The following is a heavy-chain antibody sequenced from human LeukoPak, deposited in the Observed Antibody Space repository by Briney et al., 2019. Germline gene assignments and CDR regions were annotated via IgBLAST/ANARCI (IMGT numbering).Heavy chain of an antibody. D-gene: IGHD6-25*01. Sequence: AGGSLRLSCAASGFTVSSNYMSWVRQAPGKGLEWVSVIYSGGSTYYADSVKGRFTISRDNSKNTLYLQMNSLRAEDTAVYYCARGITSEQRPGDYWGQGTLVTVSS. V-gene: IGHV3-53*01. CDR2: IYSGGST. CDR3: ARGITSEQRPGDY. CDR1: GFTVSSNY. J-gene: IGHJ4*02.